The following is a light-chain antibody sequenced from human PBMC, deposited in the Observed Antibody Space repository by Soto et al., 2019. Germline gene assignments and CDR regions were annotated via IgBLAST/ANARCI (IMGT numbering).Light chain of an antibody. J-gene: IGKJ4*01. Sequence: VMPQAPPTLSVKPGERATLSCSASQSVGSKLAWYQQRPGQAPRLLIYDASNRATGIPARFSGSGSGTEFSLTISSLQSEDFAVYSCQQYGDWPGALGGGTKVYI. CDR3: QQYGDWPGA. CDR2: DAS. CDR1: QSVGSK. V-gene: IGKV3D-15*01.